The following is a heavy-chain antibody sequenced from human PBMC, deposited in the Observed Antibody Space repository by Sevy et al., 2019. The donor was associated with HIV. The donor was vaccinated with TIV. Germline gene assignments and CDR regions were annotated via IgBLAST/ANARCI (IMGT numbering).Heavy chain of an antibody. CDR2: VKSKTDGGTT. D-gene: IGHD5-12*01. CDR1: AFTFGNAW. Sequence: GGSLRLSCAASAFTFGNAWMSWVRQAPGKGLEWVGRVKSKTDGGTTDYAAPVKGRFTISREDSKNTVYLQMNSLKTEDTAVYYCITDPAYRGYDEEVINYYFYGMDVWGQGTTVTVSS. V-gene: IGHV3-15*01. CDR3: ITDPAYRGYDEEVINYYFYGMDV. J-gene: IGHJ6*02.